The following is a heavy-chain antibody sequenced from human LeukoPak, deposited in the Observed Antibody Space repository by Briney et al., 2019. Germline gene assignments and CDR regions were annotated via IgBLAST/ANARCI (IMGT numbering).Heavy chain of an antibody. V-gene: IGHV1-69*13. CDR2: IIPIFGTA. CDR3: ARHNLTVTPPDY. Sequence: GASVKVSCKASGGTLSSYAISWVRQAPGQGLEWMGGIIPIFGTANYAQKFHGRVTITADESTSTAYMELSSLRSEDTAVYYCARHNLTVTPPDYWGQGTLVTVSS. D-gene: IGHD4-11*01. J-gene: IGHJ4*02. CDR1: GGTLSSYA.